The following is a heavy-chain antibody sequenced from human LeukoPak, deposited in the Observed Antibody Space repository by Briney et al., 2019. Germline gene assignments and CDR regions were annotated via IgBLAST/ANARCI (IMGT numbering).Heavy chain of an antibody. V-gene: IGHV1-8*02. D-gene: IGHD3-22*01. CDR3: ARVGGFDYDSSGYYL. Sequence: ASVKVSCKASGYTFTSYGISWVRQATGQGLEWMGWMNPNSGNTGYAQKFQGRVTMTRNTSISTAYMELSSLRSEDTAVYYCARVGGFDYDSSGYYLWGQGTLVTVSS. J-gene: IGHJ4*02. CDR2: MNPNSGNT. CDR1: GYTFTSYG.